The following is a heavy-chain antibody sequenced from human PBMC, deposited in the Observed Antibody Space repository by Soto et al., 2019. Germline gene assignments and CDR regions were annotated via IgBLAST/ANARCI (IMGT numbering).Heavy chain of an antibody. J-gene: IGHJ4*01. Sequence: QVHLVQSGAEVKKPGSSVKVSCKASGGSFSTYAINWLRQAPGQGLEWMGGIIPLFGTENYAQNFQDRFTFTADKSTTTAYMEVRSLTSEDTAVYYCATGSWSGPSAHDFDYWGQGTLVTVSS. D-gene: IGHD3-3*01. CDR2: IIPLFGTE. V-gene: IGHV1-69*06. CDR3: ATGSWSGPSAHDFDY. CDR1: GGSFSTYA.